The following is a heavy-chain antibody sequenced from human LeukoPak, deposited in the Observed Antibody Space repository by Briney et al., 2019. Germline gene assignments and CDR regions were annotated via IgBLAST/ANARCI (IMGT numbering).Heavy chain of an antibody. CDR3: ARARRIAAAGPFDY. CDR1: GYSISSGYY. Sequence: SETLSPTCTVSGYSISSGYYWGWIRQPPGKGLEWIGSIYHSGSTYYNPSLKSRVTISVDTSKNQFPLKLSSVTAADTAVYYCARARRIAAAGPFDYWGQGTLVTVSS. CDR2: IYHSGST. D-gene: IGHD6-13*01. J-gene: IGHJ4*02. V-gene: IGHV4-38-2*02.